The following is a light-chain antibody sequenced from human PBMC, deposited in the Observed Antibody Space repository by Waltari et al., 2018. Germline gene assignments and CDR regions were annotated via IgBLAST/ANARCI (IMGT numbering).Light chain of an antibody. CDR3: QTWGTGIHVV. CDR1: SGHSSYT. Sequence: QLVLTQSPSASASLGASVKLTCPLSSGHSSYTIAWHQQQPEKGPRYLMKVNSDGSHSKGDGIPDRFSGSSSGAERYLTISSLQSEDEADYYCQTWGTGIHVVFGGGTKLTVL. CDR2: VNSDGSH. J-gene: IGLJ2*01. V-gene: IGLV4-69*01.